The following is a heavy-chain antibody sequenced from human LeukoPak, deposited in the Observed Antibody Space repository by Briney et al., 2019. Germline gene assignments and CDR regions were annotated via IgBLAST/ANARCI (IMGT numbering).Heavy chain of an antibody. Sequence: PGGSLRLSCAASGFTFSPYWMHWVRQSPGKGLVWVSRINGDGRTTTYADSVKGRLTISRDNAKNTLYLQMNSLTAEDTAVYYCARSMVPLFEDWGQGTLVTVSS. CDR3: ARSMVPLFED. CDR1: GFTFSPYW. D-gene: IGHD4/OR15-4a*01. V-gene: IGHV3-74*01. CDR2: INGDGRTT. J-gene: IGHJ4*02.